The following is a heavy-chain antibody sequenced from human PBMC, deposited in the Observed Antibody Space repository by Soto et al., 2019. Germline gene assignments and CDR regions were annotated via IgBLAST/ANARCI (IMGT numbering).Heavy chain of an antibody. CDR3: ARGQGAAIGDYYYHGMDV. J-gene: IGHJ6*02. CDR2: FRSRANNFAP. D-gene: IGHD2-2*02. V-gene: IGHV3-73*02. Sequence: EVQLVESGGGLVQPGGSLKLSCAASGFIFSGSAIHWVRQASGKGLGWVGRFRSRANNFAPSSAASVKGRFTFSRDDSKNTAYLQMNTLKPEDTAVYYCARGQGAAIGDYYYHGMDVWGQGTTVTVSS. CDR1: GFIFSGSA.